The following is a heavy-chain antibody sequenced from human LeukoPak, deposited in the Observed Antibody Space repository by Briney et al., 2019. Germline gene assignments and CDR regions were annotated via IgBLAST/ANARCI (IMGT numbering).Heavy chain of an antibody. Sequence: GGSLTLSCAASVFTFINAWMSWVRQSPGKGREWVGRIKRKTDGGTTDYAAPVKGRFKISRAASTNTLSMTMTRVKIADTAVYYCTTDSTGPGSDFWSRYSLQWDYWGQGTLVTVSS. J-gene: IGHJ4*02. V-gene: IGHV3-15*01. CDR3: TTDSTGPGSDFWSRYSLQWDY. D-gene: IGHD3-3*01. CDR1: VFTFINAW. CDR2: IKRKTDGGTT.